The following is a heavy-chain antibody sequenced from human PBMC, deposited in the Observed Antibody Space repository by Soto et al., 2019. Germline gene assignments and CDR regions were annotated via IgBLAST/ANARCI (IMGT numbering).Heavy chain of an antibody. D-gene: IGHD2-2*02. CDR3: ARESHCSSTSCYTRPNYCYYGMDV. CDR2: ISSSSSYI. V-gene: IGHV3-21*01. Sequence: GGSLRLSCAASGFTFSSYSMNWVRQAPGKGLEWVSSISSSSSYIYYADSVKGRFTISRDNAKNSLYLQMNSLRAEDTAVYYCARESHCSSTSCYTRPNYCYYGMDVWGQGTTVTVSS. J-gene: IGHJ6*02. CDR1: GFTFSSYS.